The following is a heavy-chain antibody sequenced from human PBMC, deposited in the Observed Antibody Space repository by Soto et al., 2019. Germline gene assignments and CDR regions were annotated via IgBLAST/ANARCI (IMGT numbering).Heavy chain of an antibody. CDR2: VNPSGGST. CDR3: ARAENCSDGICYSEFFQR. CDR1: GYIFTAYS. V-gene: IGHV1-46*01. Sequence: QVQLEQSGAEVKKPGASVKVSCKASGYIFTAYSMHWVRRAPGQGLQWMGVVNPSGGSTNYAQKFQGRITLTRDKSRNTFYMDLSSLTSEDTAVYYCARAENCSDGICYSEFFQRWGQGTLVTVSS. D-gene: IGHD2-15*01. J-gene: IGHJ1*01.